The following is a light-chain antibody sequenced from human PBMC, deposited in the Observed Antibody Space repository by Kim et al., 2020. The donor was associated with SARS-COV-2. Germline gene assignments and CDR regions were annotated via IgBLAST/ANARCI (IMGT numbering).Light chain of an antibody. CDR2: GAA. V-gene: IGKV3-20*01. CDR1: KSVSNNV. Sequence: PGERDTPACRASKSVSNNVLAWYQQKRGQAPRLLIYGAASRATGIPDRFSGSGSGTDFTLTIKRLEPEDLAVHYCQQYGSSPLTFGQGTKLEI. J-gene: IGKJ2*01. CDR3: QQYGSSPLT.